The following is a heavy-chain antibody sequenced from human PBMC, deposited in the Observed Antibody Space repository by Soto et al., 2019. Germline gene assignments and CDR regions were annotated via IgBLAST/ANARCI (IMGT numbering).Heavy chain of an antibody. CDR2: IDPKSGGT. J-gene: IGHJ4*02. CDR1: GPTFIAYY. V-gene: IGHV1-2*02. CDR3: ARVAVDVPE. D-gene: IGHD5-12*01. Sequence: QLVQSGAELKKPGASVTVSCKTSGPTFIAYYIHWVRQAPGQGLEWMGWIDPKSGGTTYEQKFLGRVTMTRDASINTAYMELNRLTSDDTAVYYCARVAVDVPEWGQGTLLTVSS.